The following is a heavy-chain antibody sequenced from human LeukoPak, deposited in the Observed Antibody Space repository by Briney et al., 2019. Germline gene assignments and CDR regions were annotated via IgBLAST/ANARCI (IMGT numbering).Heavy chain of an antibody. Sequence: ASVKVSCKASGYTFTAYYIHWVRQAPGRGLEWMGWINPNSGGTNYAENFQGRVTMTRDTSISTAYMELSRLRSDDTAVYYCATQRGSYLWGTDFDYWGQGTLVTVSS. V-gene: IGHV1-2*02. J-gene: IGHJ4*02. CDR2: INPNSGGT. CDR3: ATQRGSYLWGTDFDY. D-gene: IGHD3-16*01. CDR1: GYTFTAYY.